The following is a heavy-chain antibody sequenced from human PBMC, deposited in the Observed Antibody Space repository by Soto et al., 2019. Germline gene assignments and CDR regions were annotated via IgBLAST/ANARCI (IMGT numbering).Heavy chain of an antibody. CDR3: ARGEVVPRFFDY. D-gene: IGHD2-15*01. J-gene: IGHJ4*02. CDR2: ISYDGSNK. Sequence: QVQLVESGGGVVQPGRSLRLSCAASGFTFSSYAMHWVRQAPGKGLEWVAVISYDGSNKYYADSVKGRFTISRDNSKNTLELQMNSLRAEDTAVYYCARGEVVPRFFDYWGQGTLVAVSS. CDR1: GFTFSSYA. V-gene: IGHV3-30-3*01.